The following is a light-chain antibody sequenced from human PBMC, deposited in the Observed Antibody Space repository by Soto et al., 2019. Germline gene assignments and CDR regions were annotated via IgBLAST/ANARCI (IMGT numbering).Light chain of an antibody. V-gene: IGKV1-8*01. J-gene: IGKJ4*01. CDR2: AAS. CDR3: QQYYSYLSLT. Sequence: AIRMTQSPSSLSASTGDRVTITCRASQGISSYLAWYQQKPGKAPKLLIYAASTLQSVVPSRFSGSGSGTDFTLTISCLQSEDFATYYCQQYYSYLSLTFGGGTKVDIK. CDR1: QGISSY.